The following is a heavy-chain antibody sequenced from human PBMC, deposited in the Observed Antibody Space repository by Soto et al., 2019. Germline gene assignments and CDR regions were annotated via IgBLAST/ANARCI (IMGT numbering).Heavy chain of an antibody. Sequence: GGSLRLSCAASGFTFSSYSMNWVRQAPGKGLEWVSYISSSSSTIYYADSVKGRFTISRDNAKNSLYLQMNSLRDEDTDVYYCVRTSLGVTAAAREDYWGQGTLVTVSS. CDR1: GFTFSSYS. J-gene: IGHJ4*02. D-gene: IGHD2-21*02. CDR3: VRTSLGVTAAAREDY. CDR2: ISSSSSTI. V-gene: IGHV3-48*02.